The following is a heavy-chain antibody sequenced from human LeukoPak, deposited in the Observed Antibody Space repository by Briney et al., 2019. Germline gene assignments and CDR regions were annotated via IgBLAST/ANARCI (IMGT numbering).Heavy chain of an antibody. CDR2: INPNSGGT. D-gene: IGHD3-10*01. CDR3: ARVSTMVRGVTGFDP. V-gene: IGHV1-2*02. CDR1: GYTFTGYY. Sequence: ASVKVSCKASGYTFTGYYMHWVRQAPGQALEWMGWINPNSGGTNYAQKFQGRVTMTRDTSISTAYMELSRLRSDDTAVYYCARVSTMVRGVTGFDPWGQGTLVTVSS. J-gene: IGHJ5*02.